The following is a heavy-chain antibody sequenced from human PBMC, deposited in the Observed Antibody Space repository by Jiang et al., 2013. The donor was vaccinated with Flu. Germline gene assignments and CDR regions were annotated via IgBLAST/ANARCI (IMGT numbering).Heavy chain of an antibody. CDR2: ISYDGNKI. Sequence: VQLLESGGDVVQPGTSLRLSCAASGFTFSTYGMHWVRQAPGKGLQWVAVISYDGNKIDYADSVKGRFTIPRDNSRNEVYLQMYSLGTEDTAVYYCAKRGPXWERNLDWYFDLWAVAPWSLSPQ. CDR1: GFTFSTYG. J-gene: IGHJ2*01. V-gene: IGHV3-30*18. D-gene: IGHD1-26*01. CDR3: AKRGPXWERNLDWYFDL.